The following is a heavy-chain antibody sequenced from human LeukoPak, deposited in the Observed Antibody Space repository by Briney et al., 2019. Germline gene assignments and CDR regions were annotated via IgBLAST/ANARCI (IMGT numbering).Heavy chain of an antibody. CDR1: GFTFSSYG. CDR3: AKENNYGYYFDS. Sequence: PGGSLRLSCAASGFTFSSYGIHWVRQAPGKGLEWVAVISYDGSNKYYADSVKGRFTISRDNSKNTLYLQLNTVRAEDTAVYYCAKENNYGYYFDSWGQGTLVTVSS. J-gene: IGHJ4*02. V-gene: IGHV3-30*19. CDR2: ISYDGSNK. D-gene: IGHD5-18*01.